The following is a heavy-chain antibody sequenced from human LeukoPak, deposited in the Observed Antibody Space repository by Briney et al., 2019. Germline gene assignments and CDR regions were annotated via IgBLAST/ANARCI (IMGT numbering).Heavy chain of an antibody. D-gene: IGHD5-18*01. Sequence: PSETLSLTCTVSDGSISSSTYYWSWIRQPPGKGLEWIGSLYYSGSTYYNPSLKSRVTISVDTSKNQFSLKLSSVTAADTAVYYCARDPGYSHVAEYYFDYWGQGTLVTVSS. CDR1: DGSISSSTYY. CDR2: LYYSGST. V-gene: IGHV4-39*07. J-gene: IGHJ4*02. CDR3: ARDPGYSHVAEYYFDY.